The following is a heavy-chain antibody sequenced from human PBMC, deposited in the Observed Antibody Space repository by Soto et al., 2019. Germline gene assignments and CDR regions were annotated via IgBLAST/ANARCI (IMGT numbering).Heavy chain of an antibody. J-gene: IGHJ4*02. CDR2: ISYDGSNK. D-gene: IGHD3-9*01. CDR1: GFTFSSYG. CDR3: AKVLNRWSDILTGCYPDY. Sequence: GGSLRLSCAASGFTFSSYGMHWVRQAPGKGLEWVAVISYDGSNKYYADSVKGRFTISRDNSKNTLYLQMNSLRAEDTAVYYCAKVLNRWSDILTGCYPDYWGQGTLVTVSS. V-gene: IGHV3-30*18.